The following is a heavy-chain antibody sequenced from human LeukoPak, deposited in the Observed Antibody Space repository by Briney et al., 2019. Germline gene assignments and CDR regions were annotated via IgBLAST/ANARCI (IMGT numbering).Heavy chain of an antibody. J-gene: IGHJ5*02. CDR2: IIPIFGTA. CDR3: ASSHTVVVPAAIGWFDP. Sequence: SVKVSCKASGGTFSSYAISWVRQAPGQGLEWMGGIIPIFGTANYAQKFQGRVTITTDESTSTAYMELSSLRSEDTAVYYCASSHTVVVPAAIGWFDPWGQGTLVTVSS. CDR1: GGTFSSYA. V-gene: IGHV1-69*05. D-gene: IGHD2-2*01.